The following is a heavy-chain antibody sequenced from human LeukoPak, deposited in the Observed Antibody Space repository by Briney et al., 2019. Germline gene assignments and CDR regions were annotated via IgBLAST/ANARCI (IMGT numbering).Heavy chain of an antibody. Sequence: SETLSLTCAVYGGSFGGYYWSWVRQPPGKGLEWIGEIKHSGSTNYNPSLMSRVTIPVAPSKCQFSLWLMSVPAADTARYYCARGKGYFDWFDPWGQGTLVTVSS. D-gene: IGHD3-9*01. CDR2: IKHSGST. V-gene: IGHV4-34*01. CDR1: GGSFGGYY. J-gene: IGHJ5*02. CDR3: ARGKGYFDWFDP.